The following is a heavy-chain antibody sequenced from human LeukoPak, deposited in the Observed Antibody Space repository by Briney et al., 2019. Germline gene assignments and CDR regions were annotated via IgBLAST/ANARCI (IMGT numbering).Heavy chain of an antibody. Sequence: SETLSLTCAVYGGSFSGYYWSWIRQPPGKGLEWIGEINHSGSTNYNPSLKSRVTISVDTSKNQFSLKLSSVTAADTAVYYCARTYYDFWSGYSPNNWFDPWGQGTLVTVSS. CDR2: INHSGST. J-gene: IGHJ5*02. V-gene: IGHV4-34*01. CDR1: GGSFSGYY. D-gene: IGHD3-3*01. CDR3: ARTYYDFWSGYSPNNWFDP.